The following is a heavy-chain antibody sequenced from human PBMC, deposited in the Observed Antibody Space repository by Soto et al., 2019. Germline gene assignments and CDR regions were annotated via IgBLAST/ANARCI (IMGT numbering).Heavy chain of an antibody. J-gene: IGHJ6*02. CDR3: ARDDTSGGDYYYYGMDV. V-gene: IGHV3-21*01. CDR2: ISSSSSYI. CDR1: GFTFSSYS. D-gene: IGHD2-2*01. Sequence: EVQLVESGGGLVKPGGSLRLSCAASGFTFSSYSMNWVRQAPGKGLEWVSSISSSSSYIYYADSVKGRFTISRDNAKNSLYLQMNSLRAEDTAVYYCARDDTSGGDYYYYGMDVWGQGTTVTVSS.